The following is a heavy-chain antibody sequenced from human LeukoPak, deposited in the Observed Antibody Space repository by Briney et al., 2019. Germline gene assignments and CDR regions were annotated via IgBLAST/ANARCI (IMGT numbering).Heavy chain of an antibody. V-gene: IGHV3-9*01. CDR3: ARNRYAAMAPSY. CDR2: ISWNSGSI. D-gene: IGHD5-18*01. Sequence: GGSLRLSCAASGFTFDDYAMPWVRHAPGKGLEWVSGISWNSGSIGYVDSVKGRFTISRDNAKNSLYLQMNSLRAEDTAVYYCARNRYAAMAPSYWGQGTLVTVSS. CDR1: GFTFDDYA. J-gene: IGHJ4*02.